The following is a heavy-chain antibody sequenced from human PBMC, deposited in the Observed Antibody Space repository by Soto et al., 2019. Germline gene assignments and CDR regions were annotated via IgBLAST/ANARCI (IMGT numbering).Heavy chain of an antibody. CDR3: ARGVFSLLRFWDPTAAPIDY. Sequence: ASVKASIKASGYTFTSYDIDWVGQATGQGLEWMGWMNPNSGNTGYAQKFQGRVTMTRNTSISTAYMELSSLRSEDTAVYYCARGVFSLLRFWDPTAAPIDYWGQGTLLTVSS. CDR2: MNPNSGNT. V-gene: IGHV1-8*01. J-gene: IGHJ4*02. D-gene: IGHD3-3*01. CDR1: GYTFTSYD.